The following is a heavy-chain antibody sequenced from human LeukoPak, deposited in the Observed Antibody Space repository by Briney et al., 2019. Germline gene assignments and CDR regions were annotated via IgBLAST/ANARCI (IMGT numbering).Heavy chain of an antibody. CDR2: INGDGSAT. D-gene: IGHD7-27*01. V-gene: IGHV3-74*01. CDR1: GYTFSGHW. J-gene: IGHJ4*02. CDR3: ARDLNWGQVDY. Sequence: HTGGSLRLSCAASGYTFSGHWMYWLRQAPGKGLAWVSRINGDGSATNYAGSMKGRFTISRDNARNIVYLQMNSLREDDTAVYYCARDLNWGQVDYWGQGTLVSVPS.